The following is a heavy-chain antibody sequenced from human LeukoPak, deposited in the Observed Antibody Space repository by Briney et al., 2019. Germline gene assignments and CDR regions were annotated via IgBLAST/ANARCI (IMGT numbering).Heavy chain of an antibody. D-gene: IGHD3-10*01. V-gene: IGHV1-18*01. CDR3: ARDLYYYGSGSYYDVFDV. CDR1: GYTFSTYG. Sequence: AAVKCSCKASGYTFSTYGISWVRQAPGQGLEWMGWISAYKGNTYYAQKLQGRVTMTTDTSTSTAYMELRSLRSDDTAIYYCARDLYYYGSGSYYDVFDVWGQGTMVTVSS. J-gene: IGHJ3*01. CDR2: ISAYKGNT.